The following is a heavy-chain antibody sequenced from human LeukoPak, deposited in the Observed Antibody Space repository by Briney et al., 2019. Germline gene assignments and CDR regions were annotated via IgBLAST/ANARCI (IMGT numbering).Heavy chain of an antibody. CDR3: AREHYDILTGYSGNSFQY. Sequence: GGSLRLSCAASGFTFSSYSMNWVRQAPGKGLECVSYISSSGTTIYYADSVKGRFTISSDNAKNSLDLQMNSLRAEDTAVYYCAREHYDILTGYSGNSFQYWGQGTLVTVSS. V-gene: IGHV3-48*04. J-gene: IGHJ1*01. CDR1: GFTFSSYS. CDR2: ISSSGTTI. D-gene: IGHD3-9*01.